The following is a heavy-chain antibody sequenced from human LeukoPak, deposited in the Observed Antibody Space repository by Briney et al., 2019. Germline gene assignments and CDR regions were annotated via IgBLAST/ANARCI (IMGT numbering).Heavy chain of an antibody. CDR3: ARGESITGADY. CDR1: GGSISSYY. V-gene: IGHV4-59*01. CDR2: IYYSGST. D-gene: IGHD1-20*01. J-gene: IGHJ4*02. Sequence: PSETLSLTCTVSGGSISSYYWSWLRQPPGKGLEWIGYIYYSGSTNYNPSLKSRVTISVDTSKNQFSLKLSSVTAADTAVYYCARGESITGADYWGQGTLVTVSS.